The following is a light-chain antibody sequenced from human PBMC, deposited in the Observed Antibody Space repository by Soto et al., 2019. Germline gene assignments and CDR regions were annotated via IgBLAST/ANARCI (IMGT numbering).Light chain of an antibody. CDR3: QSYDSSLSGSV. J-gene: IGLJ1*01. V-gene: IGLV1-40*01. Sequence: QSVLTQPPSVSGAPGQSGTISCTWGSANIGADYDVHWYQQIPGTAPKFLIYGNNNRPSGVPDRFSGSKSGTSASLAITGLQAEDEADYYCQSYDSSLSGSVFGTGTKVTVL. CDR2: GNN. CDR1: SANIGADYD.